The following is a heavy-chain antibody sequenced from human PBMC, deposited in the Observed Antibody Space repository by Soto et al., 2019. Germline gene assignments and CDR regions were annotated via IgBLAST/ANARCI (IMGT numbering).Heavy chain of an antibody. J-gene: IGHJ4*02. Sequence: AGESLRLSCAASGFTFSSYWMHWVRQAPGKGLVWVSRINSDGSSTSYADSVKGRFTISRDNAKNTLYLQMNSLRAEDTAVYYCARESKKLLWFGELSSWGQGTLVTVSS. D-gene: IGHD3-10*01. CDR2: INSDGSST. V-gene: IGHV3-74*01. CDR3: ARESKKLLWFGELSS. CDR1: GFTFSSYW.